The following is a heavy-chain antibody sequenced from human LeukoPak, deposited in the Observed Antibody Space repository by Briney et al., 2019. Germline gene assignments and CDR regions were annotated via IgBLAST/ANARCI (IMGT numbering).Heavy chain of an antibody. V-gene: IGHV1-18*01. Sequence: ASVKVSCKASGYTFTSYGMSWVRQAPGQGLEWMGWISAYNGNTNYAQKFQGRVTITADESTSTAYMELSSLRSEDTAVYYCARTHSSPGRFDYWGQGTLVTVSS. CDR1: GYTFTSYG. CDR2: ISAYNGNT. J-gene: IGHJ4*02. CDR3: ARTHSSPGRFDY.